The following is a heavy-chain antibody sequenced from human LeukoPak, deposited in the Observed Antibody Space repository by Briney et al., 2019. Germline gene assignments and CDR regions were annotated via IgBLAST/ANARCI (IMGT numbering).Heavy chain of an antibody. V-gene: IGHV1-2*02. D-gene: IGHD5-12*01. CDR1: GYSFTGYY. CDR2: INPNSGGT. CDR3: AGLSGYDPYYFDY. J-gene: IGHJ4*02. Sequence: GASVKVSCKASGYSFTGYYMHWVRQAPEQGLEWMGCINPNSGGTDYAQKFQGRVTMTRDTSISTAYMELSRLTSDDTAVYYCAGLSGYDPYYFDYWGQGTLVAVSS.